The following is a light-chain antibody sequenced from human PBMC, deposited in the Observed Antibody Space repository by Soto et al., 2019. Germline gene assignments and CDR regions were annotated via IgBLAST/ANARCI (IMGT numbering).Light chain of an antibody. CDR3: QQRSNWPLT. V-gene: IGKV3-11*01. Sequence: IGFHLSSPTVSLYPRERATLTCRASQSVSSYLAWYQQKPGQAPRLLIYDASNRATGIPARFSGSGSGTDFTLTISSLEPEDFAVYYCQQRSNWPLTFAQGTRLEIK. CDR2: DAS. J-gene: IGKJ5*01. CDR1: QSVSSY.